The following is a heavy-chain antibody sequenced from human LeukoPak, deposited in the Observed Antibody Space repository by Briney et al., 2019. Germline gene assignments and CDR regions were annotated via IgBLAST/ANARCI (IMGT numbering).Heavy chain of an antibody. CDR3: RRGGRGYLGKSGYWPLCN. CDR1: GYTFSSYG. J-gene: IGHJ1*01. V-gene: IGHV1-18*01. D-gene: IGHD3-3*01. CDR2: ISAYSGNT. Sequence: ASVKVSCKAFGYTFSSYGISWVRQAPGQGLEWMGWISAYSGNTNYAQKLQGRVTITADTSTNTANMELKRLGLDETALCDCRRGGRGYLGKSGYWPLCNWGRGTLSPPPQ.